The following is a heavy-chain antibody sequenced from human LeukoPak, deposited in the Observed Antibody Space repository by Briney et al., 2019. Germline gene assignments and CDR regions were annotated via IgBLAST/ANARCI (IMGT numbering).Heavy chain of an antibody. D-gene: IGHD2-2*01. J-gene: IGHJ4*02. V-gene: IGHV1-69*05. CDR1: GGTFSSYA. Sequence: SVKVSCKASGGTFSSYAISWVRQAPGQGLEWMGGIIPIFGTANYAQKFQGRVTITTDESTSTAYMELSSLRSEDTAVYYCAVAIVVVPAATSDYWGQGTLVTVSS. CDR2: IIPIFGTA. CDR3: AVAIVVVPAATSDY.